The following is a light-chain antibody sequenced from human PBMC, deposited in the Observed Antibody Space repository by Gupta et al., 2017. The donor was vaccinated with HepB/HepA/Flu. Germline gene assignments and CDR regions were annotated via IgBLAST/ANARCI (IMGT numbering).Light chain of an antibody. V-gene: IGLV2-14*01. CDR1: NSDY. CDR2: NVF. J-gene: IGLJ2*01. CDR3: SSYTFTSTLVV. Sequence: QSALAQPASVSGSPGQSITISCTGTNSDYVSWYQQYPGKAPTLLLYNVFDRPSGVSHRFSGSKSGNTASLTISGLQAEDEANYYCSSYTFTSTLVVVGGGTHLTVL.